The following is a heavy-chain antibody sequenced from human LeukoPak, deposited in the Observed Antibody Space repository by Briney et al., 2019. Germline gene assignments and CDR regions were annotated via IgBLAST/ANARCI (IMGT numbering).Heavy chain of an antibody. Sequence: SETLSLTCTVSGVSITTYYWSWLRQPAGKGLEWLGRIYASGSTNYNPSLRSRVTVSLDTSKKQFSLRLRSVTAADTAVYYCAGDRGHNWLFDYWGLGTLVTVSS. CDR3: AGDRGHNWLFDY. J-gene: IGHJ4*02. V-gene: IGHV4-4*07. CDR1: GVSITTYY. CDR2: IYASGST. D-gene: IGHD1-20*01.